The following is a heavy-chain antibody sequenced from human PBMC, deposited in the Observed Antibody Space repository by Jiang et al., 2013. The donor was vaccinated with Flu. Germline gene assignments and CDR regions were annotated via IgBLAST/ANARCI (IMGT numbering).Heavy chain of an antibody. CDR1: GYTFTSYV. D-gene: IGHD6-19*01. J-gene: IGHJ5*02. V-gene: IGHV7-4-1*02. CDR2: INTNTGNP. Sequence: SGAEVKVSCKASGYTFTSYVMNWVRQAPGQGLEWMGWINTNTGNPTYAQGFTGRFVFSLDTSVSTAYLQISSLKAEDTAVYYCARGPYGAGYNWFGPWGQGTLVTVSS. CDR3: ARGPYGAGYNWFGP.